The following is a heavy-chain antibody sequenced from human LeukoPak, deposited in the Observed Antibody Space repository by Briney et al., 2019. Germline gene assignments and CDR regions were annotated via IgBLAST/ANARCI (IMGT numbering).Heavy chain of an antibody. Sequence: SETLSLTCTVSGGSISSYYWGWIRQPPGEGLEWIGSIYYSGSTYYNPSLKSRVTISVDTSKNQFSLKLSSVTAADTAVYYCARGYGSGSYFDYWGQGTLVTVSS. CDR1: GGSISSYY. J-gene: IGHJ4*02. CDR2: IYYSGST. D-gene: IGHD3-10*01. V-gene: IGHV4-39*07. CDR3: ARGYGSGSYFDY.